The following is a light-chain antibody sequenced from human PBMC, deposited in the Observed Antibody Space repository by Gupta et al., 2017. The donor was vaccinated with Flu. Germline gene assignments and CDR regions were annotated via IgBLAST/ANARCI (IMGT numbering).Light chain of an antibody. V-gene: IGKV1-39*01. CDR2: AAS. J-gene: IGKJ4*01. Sequence: DIQMTQSPSSLSASVGDRVTITCRASQSISSYLNWYQQKPGKAPKLLIYAASSLQSGVPSRLSGSGSVTYFTLTISSLQPEDFATYYCQQSYSTPPTFGGGTKVEIK. CDR1: QSISSY. CDR3: QQSYSTPPT.